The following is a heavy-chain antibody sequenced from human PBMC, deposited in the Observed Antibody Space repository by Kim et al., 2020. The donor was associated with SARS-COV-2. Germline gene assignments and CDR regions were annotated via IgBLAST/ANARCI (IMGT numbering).Heavy chain of an antibody. J-gene: IGHJ5*02. D-gene: IGHD6-13*01. CDR2: ISPSSGET. V-gene: IGHV1-18*01. Sequence: ASVKVSCKTSGYTFFDHGINWVRQAPGQGLEWMGWISPSSGETHYAQKFQGSLLMPTDTIMATAYMELRSLTSADTAMNSCAGVNPPTAGPVGWLDPWG. CDR1: GYTFFDHG. CDR3: AGVNPPTAGPVGWLDP.